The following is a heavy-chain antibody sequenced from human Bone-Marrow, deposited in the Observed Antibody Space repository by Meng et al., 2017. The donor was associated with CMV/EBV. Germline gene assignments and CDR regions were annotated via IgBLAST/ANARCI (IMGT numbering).Heavy chain of an antibody. CDR1: GFTFDDYG. J-gene: IGHJ6*02. D-gene: IGHD6-13*01. V-gene: IGHV3-20*04. CDR3: ARERGGGIAAAGNRDDHYYYGMDV. Sequence: GGSLRLSCAASGFTFDDYGMSWVRQAPGKGLEWVSGINWNGGSTGYADSVKGRFTISRDNAKNSLYLQMNSLRAEDTAVYYCARERGGGIAAAGNRDDHYYYGMDVWGQGTTVTVSS. CDR2: INWNGGST.